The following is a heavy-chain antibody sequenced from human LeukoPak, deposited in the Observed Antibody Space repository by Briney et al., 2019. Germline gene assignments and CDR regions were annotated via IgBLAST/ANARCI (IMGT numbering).Heavy chain of an antibody. J-gene: IGHJ4*02. D-gene: IGHD6-19*01. CDR3: AKARGSGWTSPFDY. V-gene: IGHV3-23*01. Sequence: PGGSLRLSCAAAGFTFRSYDMSSVRQAPGKGLEWVSTFSASGGSTYYADPVKGRFTISRDSPKNTLYLKMNGLRAEDTAVYYCAKARGSGWTSPFDYGGQGTLVTVSS. CDR2: FSASGGST. CDR1: GFTFRSYD.